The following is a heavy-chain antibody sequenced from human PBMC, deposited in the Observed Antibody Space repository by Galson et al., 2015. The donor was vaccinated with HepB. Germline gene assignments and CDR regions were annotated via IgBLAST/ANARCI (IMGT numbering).Heavy chain of an antibody. Sequence: SVKVSCKASGYTFTSYYMNWVRQAPGQGLEWMGVINPSGDRTSYAQKLQGRVTMTRDTSTNTVYMELNSLRSEDTAVYYCAGYGDPTDGMGVWGQGTTVTVSS. CDR2: INPSGDRT. CDR3: AGYGDPTDGMGV. CDR1: GYTFTSYY. D-gene: IGHD4-17*01. V-gene: IGHV1-46*04. J-gene: IGHJ6*02.